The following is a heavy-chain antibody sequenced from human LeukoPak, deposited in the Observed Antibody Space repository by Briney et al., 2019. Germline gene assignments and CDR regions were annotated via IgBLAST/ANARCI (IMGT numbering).Heavy chain of an antibody. D-gene: IGHD6-19*01. V-gene: IGHV3-30-3*01. CDR3: ARDARQWLVQGITDY. J-gene: IGHJ4*02. CDR2: ISYDGSNK. CDR1: GFTFSSYA. Sequence: GGSLRLSCAASGFTFSSYAMHWVRQAPGKGLEWVAVISYDGSNKYYADSVKGRFTISRDNSKNTLYLQMNSLRAEDTAVYYCARDARQWLVQGITDYWGQGTLVTVSS.